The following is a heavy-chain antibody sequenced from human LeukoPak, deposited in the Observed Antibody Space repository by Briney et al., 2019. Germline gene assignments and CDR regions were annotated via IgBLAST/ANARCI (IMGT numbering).Heavy chain of an antibody. Sequence: GSLRLSCAASGFTFSDYYMSWIRQPPGKGLEWIGEIYHSGSTNYNPSLESRVTVSVDKSKNQFSLDLSSVTAADTAVYYCARFCGSPSWHSGYYYGIDVWGQGTTVTVSS. CDR1: GFTFSDYY. CDR2: IYHSGST. D-gene: IGHD2-2*01. J-gene: IGHJ6*02. CDR3: ARFCGSPSWHSGYYYGIDV. V-gene: IGHV4-34*01.